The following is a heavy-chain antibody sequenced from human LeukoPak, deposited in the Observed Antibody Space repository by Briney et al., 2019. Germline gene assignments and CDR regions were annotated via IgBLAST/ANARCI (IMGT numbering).Heavy chain of an antibody. CDR1: GYSFTSYW. CDR3: ARHSRRGIAARSGMDV. Sequence: GESLKISCKGSGYSFTSYWIGWVRQMPGKGLEWMGIIHPGDSDTRYSPSFQGQVTISADKSISTAYLQWSSLKASDTAMYYCARHSRRGIAARSGMDVWGQGTTVTVSS. D-gene: IGHD6-6*01. CDR2: IHPGDSDT. V-gene: IGHV5-51*01. J-gene: IGHJ6*02.